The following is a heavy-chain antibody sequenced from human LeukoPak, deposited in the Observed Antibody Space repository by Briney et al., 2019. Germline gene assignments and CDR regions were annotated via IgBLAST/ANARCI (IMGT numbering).Heavy chain of an antibody. J-gene: IGHJ4*02. D-gene: IGHD6-19*01. Sequence: GGSLRLSCVASGFTLKNAWMSWGRQAPGKGLEWVGRIRSKTDGGTTDYAAPVKGRFTISRDDSKNTLYLQMNSLKTEDTAVYYCTTGTEQQWLSLDYWGQGTLVTVSS. V-gene: IGHV3-15*01. CDR1: GFTLKNAW. CDR2: IRSKTDGGTT. CDR3: TTGTEQQWLSLDY.